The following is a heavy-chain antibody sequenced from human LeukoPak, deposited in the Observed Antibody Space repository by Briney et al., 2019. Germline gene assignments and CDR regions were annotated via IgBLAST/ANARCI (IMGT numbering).Heavy chain of an antibody. CDR1: GGSINSGDYY. CDR2: IYYSGST. V-gene: IGHV4-30-4*01. CDR3: ARQCSSTSCYGYYGMDV. D-gene: IGHD2-2*01. Sequence: PSETLSLTCTVSGGSINSGDYYWSWIRQPPGKGLEWIGYIYYSGSTYYNPSLKSRVTISVDTSKNQFSLKLSSVTAADTAVYYCARQCSSTSCYGYYGMDVWGQGTTVTVSS. J-gene: IGHJ6*02.